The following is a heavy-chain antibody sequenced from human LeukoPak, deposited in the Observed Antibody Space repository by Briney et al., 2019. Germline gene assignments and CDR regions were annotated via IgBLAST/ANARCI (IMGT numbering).Heavy chain of an antibody. Sequence: SQTLSLTCAISGDSVSSNSAAWNWIRQSPSRGLEWLGRTYYRSKWYNDYAVSVKSRITINPDTSKNQFSLQLNSVTPEDTAVYYCAREEDGSYDFWSGYYWFDPWGQGTLVTVSS. V-gene: IGHV6-1*01. CDR1: GDSVSSNSAA. J-gene: IGHJ5*02. D-gene: IGHD3-3*01. CDR3: AREEDGSYDFWSGYYWFDP. CDR2: TYYRSKWYN.